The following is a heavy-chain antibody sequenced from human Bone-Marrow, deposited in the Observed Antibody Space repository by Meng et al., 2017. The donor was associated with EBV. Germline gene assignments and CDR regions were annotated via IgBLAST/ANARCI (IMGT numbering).Heavy chain of an antibody. V-gene: IGHV3-74*01. CDR3: SRDLAGSDDY. J-gene: IGHJ4*02. CDR2: TNENGAIT. Sequence: EVQLVESXXXXVXXGGXRRLSCAASGFSFRSYWMHWVRQVPGKGLVWVARTNENGAITNYADSVKGRFTISRDNAKNTLYLQMNSLRAEDTAVYYCSRDLAGSDDYWGQGTLVTVSS. D-gene: IGHD1-14*01. CDR1: GFSFRSYW.